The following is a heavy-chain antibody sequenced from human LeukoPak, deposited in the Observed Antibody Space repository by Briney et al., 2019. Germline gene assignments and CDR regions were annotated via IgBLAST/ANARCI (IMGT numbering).Heavy chain of an antibody. Sequence: PSETLSLTCTVSGGSISSYYWSWIRQPPGKGLEWIGYIYYSGSTNYNPSLKSRVTISVDTSKNQFSLKPGSVTAADTAVYYCARAPSGYYFDYWGQGTLVTVSS. CDR1: GGSISSYY. CDR3: ARAPSGYYFDY. CDR2: IYYSGST. V-gene: IGHV4-59*01. D-gene: IGHD6-19*01. J-gene: IGHJ4*02.